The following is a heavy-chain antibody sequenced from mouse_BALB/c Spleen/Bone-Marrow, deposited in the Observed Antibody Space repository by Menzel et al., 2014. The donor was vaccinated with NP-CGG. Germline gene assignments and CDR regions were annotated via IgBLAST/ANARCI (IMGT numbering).Heavy chain of an antibody. Sequence: EVQLQQSGAELVKPGASVKLSCTASGFNIKDTYMHWVKQRPEQGLEWTGRIDPANGNTKYDPKFQGKATITADTSSNTAYLQLSSLTSEDTAVYYSARYYYGSSYAMDYWGQGTSVTVSS. V-gene: IGHV14-3*02. D-gene: IGHD1-1*01. CDR2: IDPANGNT. CDR3: ARYYYGSSYAMDY. J-gene: IGHJ4*01. CDR1: GFNIKDTY.